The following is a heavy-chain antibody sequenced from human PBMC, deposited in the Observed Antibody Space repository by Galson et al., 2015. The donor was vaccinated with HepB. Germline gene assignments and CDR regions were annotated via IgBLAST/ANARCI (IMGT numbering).Heavy chain of an antibody. CDR2: IYWNDDK. J-gene: IGHJ5*02. Sequence: PALVKPTQTLTLTCTFSGFSLSTSGLGVGWIRQPPGKALEWIELIYWNDDKRYIPTLKSRLTITKDTSKNQVVLTMTNMDPVDTATYYCAHSVRFCSSNSCPNWFDPWGQGTLVTVSS. CDR1: GFSLSTSGLG. D-gene: IGHD2-2*01. CDR3: AHSVRFCSSNSCPNWFDP. V-gene: IGHV2-5*01.